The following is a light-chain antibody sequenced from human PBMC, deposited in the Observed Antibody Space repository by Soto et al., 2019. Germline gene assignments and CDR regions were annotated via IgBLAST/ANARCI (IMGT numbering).Light chain of an antibody. V-gene: IGLV1-44*01. CDR1: SSNIGSNS. J-gene: IGLJ1*01. CDR2: YTS. CDR3: ATWDDSLDGYF. Sequence: VLTQSPSASGTPGQGVTISCSGRSSNIGSNSVSWYQHLPGTAPKLVIYYTSRRPSGVPDRFSGSKSGTSASLAISGLQSEDEADYYCATWDDSLDGYFFGTGTKVTVL.